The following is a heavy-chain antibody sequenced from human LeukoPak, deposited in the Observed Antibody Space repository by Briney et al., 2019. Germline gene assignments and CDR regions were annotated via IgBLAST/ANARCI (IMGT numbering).Heavy chain of an antibody. CDR3: TRVGYIDEGIDY. CDR2: IKQDGSKK. V-gene: IGHV3-7*04. CDR1: GFTFSSYA. J-gene: IGHJ4*02. Sequence: AGGSLRLSCAASGFTFSSYAMTWVRQAPGKGLEWVANIKQDGSKKSYMDSVKGRFTISRDNAKNSLYLQMNSLRAEDTAIYYCTRVGYIDEGIDYWGQGTLVTVSS. D-gene: IGHD5-24*01.